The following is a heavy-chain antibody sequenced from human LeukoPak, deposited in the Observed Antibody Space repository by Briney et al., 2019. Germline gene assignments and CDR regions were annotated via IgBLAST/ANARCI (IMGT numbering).Heavy chain of an antibody. CDR1: GGSISSGGYY. J-gene: IGHJ4*02. V-gene: IGHV4-31*03. CDR3: ARDYRGYADY. Sequence: SETLSLTCTVSGGSISSGGYYWSWIRQHPGKGLEWIGYIYYSGSTYYNPSLKSRVTISVDTSKNQFSLKLSSVTAADTAVYYCARDYRGYADYWGQGTLVTVSS. CDR2: IYYSGST. D-gene: IGHD5-12*01.